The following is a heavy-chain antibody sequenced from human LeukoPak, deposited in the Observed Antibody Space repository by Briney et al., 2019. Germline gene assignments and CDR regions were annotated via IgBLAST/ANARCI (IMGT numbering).Heavy chain of an antibody. Sequence: PGGSLRLSCAASGFSFSNAWINWVRQAPGSGLEGFGRIKSKSDGGTTDYAAPVKGRFTISRDNSKNTLYLQMNSLRAEDTAVYYCAKDRSRSNIAPFDYWGQGTLVTVSS. V-gene: IGHV3-15*07. J-gene: IGHJ4*02. D-gene: IGHD6-13*01. CDR1: GFSFSNAW. CDR3: AKDRSRSNIAPFDY. CDR2: IKSKSDGGTT.